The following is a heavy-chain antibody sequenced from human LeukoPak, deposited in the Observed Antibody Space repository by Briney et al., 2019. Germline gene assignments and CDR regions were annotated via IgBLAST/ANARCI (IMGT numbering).Heavy chain of an antibody. CDR1: GFTFSTYV. V-gene: IGHV3-64D*06. Sequence: PRGSLRLSCSVSGFTFSTYVMHWVRQAPGKGLEYASAISSNGDNTYYADSVKGRFTISRDNSKNTLYLQMSSLRPDDTAVYFCVRGTGYWGQGTLVTVSS. CDR3: VRGTGY. J-gene: IGHJ4*02. D-gene: IGHD3-16*01. CDR2: ISSNGDNT.